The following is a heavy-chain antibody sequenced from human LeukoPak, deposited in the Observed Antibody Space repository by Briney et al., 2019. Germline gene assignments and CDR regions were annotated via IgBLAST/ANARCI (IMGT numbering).Heavy chain of an antibody. Sequence: GASVKVSCKASGYIFSGYYMHWVRQAPGQGPEWMGWINPNTGGTNYAQKFQGRVTMTRDTSVSTLYMELRRLRSDDTAVYYCARDVSQNFYDSSGYYGGRSTLMYYFDYWGQGTLVTVSS. V-gene: IGHV1-2*02. CDR2: INPNTGGT. J-gene: IGHJ4*02. CDR3: ARDVSQNFYDSSGYYGGRSTLMYYFDY. D-gene: IGHD3-22*01. CDR1: GYIFSGYY.